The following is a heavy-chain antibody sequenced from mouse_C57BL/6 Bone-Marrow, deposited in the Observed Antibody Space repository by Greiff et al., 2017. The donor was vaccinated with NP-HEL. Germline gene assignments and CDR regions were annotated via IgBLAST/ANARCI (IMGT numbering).Heavy chain of an antibody. V-gene: IGHV1-59*01. CDR1: SYTFTSYW. CDR3: AREAPENY. J-gene: IGHJ2*01. Sequence: QVQLQQSGAELVRPGTSVKLSCKASSYTFTSYWMHWVKQRPGQGLEWIGVIDPSDSYTNYNQKFKGKATLTVDTSSSTAYMQLSSLTSEDSAVYYCAREAPENYWGQGTTLTVSS. CDR2: IDPSDSYT.